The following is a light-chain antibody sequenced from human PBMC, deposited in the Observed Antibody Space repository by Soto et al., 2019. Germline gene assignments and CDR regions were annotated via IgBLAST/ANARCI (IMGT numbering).Light chain of an antibody. J-gene: IGKJ3*01. CDR2: AAS. CDR1: QSISNY. Sequence: DIHMTQSPSSLSASVGDRVTITCRASQSISNYLNWYQQKPGKAPKLLIFAASSLQSGVPSRFSGSGSGTDFTLVISSLQPEDFATYYCQQSSTPPLTFGPGTKVEVK. V-gene: IGKV1-39*01. CDR3: QQSSTPPLT.